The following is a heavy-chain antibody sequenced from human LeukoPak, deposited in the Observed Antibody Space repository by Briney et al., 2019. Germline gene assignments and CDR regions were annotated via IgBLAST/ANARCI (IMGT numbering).Heavy chain of an antibody. D-gene: IGHD3-9*01. J-gene: IGHJ3*01. Sequence: ASVKVSCKASGGTFSSYIITWVRQAPGQGLEWMGRIIPIFGTPDYAQKFQGRVTITADESTSTAYMELSRLRFEDTAVYYCARQGYTNNLGGYFGDKDDGFDLWGQGTMVTVSS. CDR1: GGTFSSYI. CDR2: IIPIFGTP. CDR3: ARQGYTNNLGGYFGDKDDGFDL. V-gene: IGHV1-69*01.